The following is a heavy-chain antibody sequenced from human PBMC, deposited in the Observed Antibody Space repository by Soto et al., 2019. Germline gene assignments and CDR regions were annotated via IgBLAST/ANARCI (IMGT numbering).Heavy chain of an antibody. CDR1: GGTISSSSYY. J-gene: IGHJ5*02. CDR2: IYYTGGT. V-gene: IGHV4-39*01. CDR3: ARQSGYCTSTSCYASLMNWFDP. D-gene: IGHD2-2*01. Sequence: SETLSLTCTVPGGTISSSSYYWGWIRQPPGKGLEWIGSIYYTGGTYYNPSLKSRVTISVDTSKNQFSLKLSSVTAADTAVYYCARQSGYCTSTSCYASLMNWFDPWGQGTLVTVSS.